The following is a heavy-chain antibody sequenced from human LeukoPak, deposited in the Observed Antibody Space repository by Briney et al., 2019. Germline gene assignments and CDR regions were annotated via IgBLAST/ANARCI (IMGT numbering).Heavy chain of an antibody. Sequence: GRSLRLSCAASGFTFSSYGMHWVRQAPGKGLEWVAVISYDGSNKYYADSVKGRFTIPRDNSKNTLYLQMNSLRAEDTAVYYCAKEPHRGIWQQLADYYYYGMDVWGQGTTVTVSS. CDR1: GFTFSSYG. V-gene: IGHV3-30*18. CDR3: AKEPHRGIWQQLADYYYYGMDV. CDR2: ISYDGSNK. D-gene: IGHD6-13*01. J-gene: IGHJ6*02.